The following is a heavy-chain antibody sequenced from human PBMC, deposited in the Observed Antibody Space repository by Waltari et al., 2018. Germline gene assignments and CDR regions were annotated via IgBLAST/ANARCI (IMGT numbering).Heavy chain of an antibody. CDR3: AKDLPYSSSSYYYGMDV. Sequence: EVQLLESGGGLVQPGGSLRLSCAASGFTFSSYAMSWVRQAPGKGLEWVSAISGSGGSTYYTDSVKGRFTISRDNSKNTLYLQMNSLRAEDTAVYYCAKDLPYSSSSYYYGMDVWGQGTTVTVSS. CDR2: ISGSGGST. CDR1: GFTFSSYA. J-gene: IGHJ6*02. D-gene: IGHD6-6*01. V-gene: IGHV3-23*01.